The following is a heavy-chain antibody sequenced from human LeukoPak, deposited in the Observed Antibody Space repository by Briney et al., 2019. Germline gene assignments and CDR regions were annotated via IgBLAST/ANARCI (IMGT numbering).Heavy chain of an antibody. J-gene: IGHJ4*02. CDR3: ARVTSYGPFDY. V-gene: IGHV3-7*01. D-gene: IGHD5-18*01. Sequence: GGSLRLSCAASGFTFSSYWMSWVRQAPGKGLEWVANIKQDGSEKYYVDSVKGRFTISRDNAKNSLYLQMNSLRAGDTAVYYCARVTSYGPFDYWGQGTLVTVSS. CDR1: GFTFSSYW. CDR2: IKQDGSEK.